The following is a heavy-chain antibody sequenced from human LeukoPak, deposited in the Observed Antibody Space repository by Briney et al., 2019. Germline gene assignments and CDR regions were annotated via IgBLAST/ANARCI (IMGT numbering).Heavy chain of an antibody. CDR2: INPSTGDT. CDR3: VSAYDQ. J-gene: IGHJ5*02. Sequence: GASVKVSCKASRYRFTDSYMHWVRQAPGQGFEWMGWINPSTGDTKYAKMFQGRVTLTTGASINTAYMELSGLRPADTAVYFCVSAYDQWGQGTLVTVSS. V-gene: IGHV1-2*02. CDR1: RYRFTDSY.